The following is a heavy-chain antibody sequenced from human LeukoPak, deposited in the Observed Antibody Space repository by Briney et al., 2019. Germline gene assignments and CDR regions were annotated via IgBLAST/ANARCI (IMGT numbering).Heavy chain of an antibody. D-gene: IGHD3-10*02. J-gene: IGHJ6*04. CDR3: AELGITMIGGV. CDR1: EFTFNNYW. Sequence: GGSLRLSCAASEFTFNNYWMSWVRQAPGKGLEWVSYISSSGGTIYYADSVKGRFTISRDNAKNSLYLQMNSLRAEDTAVYYCAELGITMIGGVWGKGTTVTISS. CDR2: ISSSGGTI. V-gene: IGHV3-48*04.